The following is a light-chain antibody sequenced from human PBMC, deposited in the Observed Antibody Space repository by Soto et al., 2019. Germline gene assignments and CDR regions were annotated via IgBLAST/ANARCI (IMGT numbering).Light chain of an antibody. J-gene: IGKJ1*01. V-gene: IGKV1-5*01. CDR2: DAS. Sequence: DIQMTQSPSTLSASVGDRVTITCRANQSISSWLAWYQQKPGKAPKLLIYDASSLESGVPSRFSGSGSGTEFTLTISSLQPDDFSTYYCQQYNSFPLTFGQGTKVEIK. CDR1: QSISSW. CDR3: QQYNSFPLT.